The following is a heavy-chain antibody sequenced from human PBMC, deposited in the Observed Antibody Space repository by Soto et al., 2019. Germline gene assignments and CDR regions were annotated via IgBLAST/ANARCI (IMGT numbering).Heavy chain of an antibody. J-gene: IGHJ4*02. CDR3: TIEGAYPGPDFDY. V-gene: IGHV3-72*01. Sequence: GESLSHSCAASGFPFSDRYMDWVRQAPGKGLEWVGRTKNKANSYTTEYAASVKGRFTISRDDSRNSVYLQMNSLRTDDTAVYYCTIEGAYPGPDFDYWGQGTLVTVSS. D-gene: IGHD3-16*01. CDR2: TKNKANSYTT. CDR1: GFPFSDRY.